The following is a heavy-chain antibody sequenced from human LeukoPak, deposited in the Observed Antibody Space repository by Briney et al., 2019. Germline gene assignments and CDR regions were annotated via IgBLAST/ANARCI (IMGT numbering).Heavy chain of an antibody. CDR3: AKPMLRGVIIPPDY. CDR2: IWYDGSNK. Sequence: GGSLRLSCAASGFTFSSYGMHWVRQAPGKGLEWVAVIWYDGSNKYYADSVKGRFTISRDNSKNTLYLQMNSLRAEDTAVYYCAKPMLRGVIIPPDYWGQGTLVTVSS. CDR1: GFTFSSYG. V-gene: IGHV3-33*06. J-gene: IGHJ4*02. D-gene: IGHD3-10*01.